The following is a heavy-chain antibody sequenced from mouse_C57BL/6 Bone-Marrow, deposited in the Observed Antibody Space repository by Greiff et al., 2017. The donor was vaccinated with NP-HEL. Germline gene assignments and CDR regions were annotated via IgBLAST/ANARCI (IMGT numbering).Heavy chain of an antibody. J-gene: IGHJ1*03. CDR2: IHPNSGST. D-gene: IGHD2-1*01. CDR3: ARSIYYGNYRYFDV. Sequence: QVQLQQPGAELVKPGASVKLSCTASGYTFTSSWMHWVKPRPGQGLEWIGMIHPNSGSTNYNEKFKSKATLTVDKSSSTAYMQLSSLTSEDSAVYYCARSIYYGNYRYFDVWGTGTTVTVSS. CDR1: GYTFTSSW. V-gene: IGHV1-64*01.